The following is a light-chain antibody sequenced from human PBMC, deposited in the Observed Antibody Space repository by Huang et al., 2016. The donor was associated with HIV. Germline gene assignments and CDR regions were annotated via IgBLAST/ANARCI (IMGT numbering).Light chain of an antibody. CDR1: QSVSSY. V-gene: IGKV3-11*01. J-gene: IGKJ1*01. Sequence: EIVLTQSPATLSLSPGERATLSCRASQSVSSYLAWYQQKPGQAPRLLIYDASSRATGIPAMFSGSGSGTDFTLTISSLEPEDFAVYYCQQRSNWPRTFGQGTKVEIK. CDR3: QQRSNWPRT. CDR2: DAS.